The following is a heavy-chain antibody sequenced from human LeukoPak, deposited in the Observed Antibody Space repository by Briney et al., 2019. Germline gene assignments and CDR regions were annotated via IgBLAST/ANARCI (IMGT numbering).Heavy chain of an antibody. CDR3: ARGVGELLSYYYYYYMDV. J-gene: IGHJ6*03. CDR1: GGSFTSYY. Sequence: PSETLSLTCTVSGGSFTSYYWSWIRQPPGKGLEWIGYIYYSGSTNYNPSLMSRVTISIDTSKNQFSLKLSSVTAADTAVYYCARGVGELLSYYYYYYMDVWGKGTTVTISS. V-gene: IGHV4-59*13. CDR2: IYYSGST. D-gene: IGHD3-10*01.